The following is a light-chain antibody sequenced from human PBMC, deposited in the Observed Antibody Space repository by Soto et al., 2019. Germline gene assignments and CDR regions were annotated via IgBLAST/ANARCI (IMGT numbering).Light chain of an antibody. J-gene: IGKJ1*01. CDR1: QSISSW. V-gene: IGKV1-5*03. CDR3: QQYNSSPT. Sequence: DIQMTQSPSTLSASVGDRVTITCRASQSISSWLAWYQQKPGKAPKLLIYKASSLDSGVPSRFSGSGSGTDFTLTISILQPDDFAYYYCQQYNSSPTFGRGTKVEIK. CDR2: KAS.